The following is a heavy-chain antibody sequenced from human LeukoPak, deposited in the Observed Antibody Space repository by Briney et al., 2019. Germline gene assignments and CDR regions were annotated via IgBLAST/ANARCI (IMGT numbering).Heavy chain of an antibody. V-gene: IGHV3-48*03. CDR3: AGEGRAYRYSSSWYPTPSWFDP. CDR2: ISSSGSTI. Sequence: GGSLRLSCAASGFTFSSYEMNWVRQAPGKGLEWVSYISSSGSTIYYADSVKGRFTISRDNAKNSLYLQMNSLRAEDTAVYYCAGEGRAYRYSSSWYPTPSWFDPWGQGTLVTVSS. D-gene: IGHD6-13*01. J-gene: IGHJ5*02. CDR1: GFTFSSYE.